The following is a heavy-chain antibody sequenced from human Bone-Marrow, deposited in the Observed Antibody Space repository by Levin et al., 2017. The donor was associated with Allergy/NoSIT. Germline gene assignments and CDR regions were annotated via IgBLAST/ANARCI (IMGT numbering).Heavy chain of an antibody. V-gene: IGHV3-72*01. CDR1: GFTFSDHY. CDR2: TRNKANSYTT. CDR3: ARARRFRGFWSGYPAPTVYYYYGMDV. J-gene: IGHJ6*02. Sequence: GGSLRLSCAASGFTFSDHYMDWVRQAPGKGLEWVGRTRNKANSYTTEYAASVKGRFTISRDDSKNSLYLQMNSLKTEDTAVYYCARARRFRGFWSGYPAPTVYYYYGMDVWGQGTTVTVSS. D-gene: IGHD3-3*01.